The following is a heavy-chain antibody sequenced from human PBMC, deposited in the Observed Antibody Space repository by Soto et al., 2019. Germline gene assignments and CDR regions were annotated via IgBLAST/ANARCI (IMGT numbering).Heavy chain of an antibody. CDR1: GGSISSGGYY. Sequence: SETLSLTCTVSGGSISSGGYYWSWIRQHPGKGLEWIGYIYYSGSSYYNPSLKSRVTISVDTSKNQFSLKLSSVTAADTAVYYCASSGVLKAFDIWGQGTMVTVSS. CDR3: ASSGVLKAFDI. J-gene: IGHJ3*02. D-gene: IGHD7-27*01. V-gene: IGHV4-31*03. CDR2: IYYSGSS.